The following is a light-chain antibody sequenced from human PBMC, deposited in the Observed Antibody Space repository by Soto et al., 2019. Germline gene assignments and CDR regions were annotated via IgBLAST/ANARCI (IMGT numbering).Light chain of an antibody. CDR1: QSISSSY. V-gene: IGKV3-20*01. Sequence: EIVLTQSPGTLSLSPGERATLSCRASQSISSSYLAWYQQKSGQAPRLLIYAASSRATGIPDKFTGSGSGTDFTLTITRLEPEDIAVYFCHQYGGSPWTFGQGTKVDI. CDR2: AAS. J-gene: IGKJ1*01. CDR3: HQYGGSPWT.